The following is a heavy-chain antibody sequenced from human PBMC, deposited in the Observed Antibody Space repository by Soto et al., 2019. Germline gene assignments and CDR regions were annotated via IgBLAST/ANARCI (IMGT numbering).Heavy chain of an antibody. CDR1: GYSISGGFY. CDR3: ARLRLFDYWFDH. J-gene: IGHJ5*01. CDR2: IYHSGSA. V-gene: IGHV4-38-2*01. D-gene: IGHD3-3*01. Sequence: SETLSLTCDVSGYSISGGFYWGWIRQPPGKGLEWMANIYHSGSAYYTPSLKTRVTTSVDTSKNQISLGLNSVTAAATAVYFCARLRLFDYWFDHWGQGIPVTVSS.